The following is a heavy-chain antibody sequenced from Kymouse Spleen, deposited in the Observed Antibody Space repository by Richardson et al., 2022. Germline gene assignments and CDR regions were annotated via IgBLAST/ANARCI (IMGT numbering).Heavy chain of an antibody. V-gene: IGHV4-4*02. D-gene: IGHD3-10*01. CDR2: IYHSGST. J-gene: IGHJ6*02. Sequence: QVQLQESGPGLVKPSGTLSLTCAVSGGSISSSNWWSWVRQPPGKGLEWIGEIYHSGSTNYNPSLKSRVTISVDKSKNQFSLKLSSVTAADTAVYYCAREGFGESCYYYYYGMDVWGQGTTVTVSS. CDR1: GGSISSSNW. CDR3: AREGFGESCYYYYYGMDV.